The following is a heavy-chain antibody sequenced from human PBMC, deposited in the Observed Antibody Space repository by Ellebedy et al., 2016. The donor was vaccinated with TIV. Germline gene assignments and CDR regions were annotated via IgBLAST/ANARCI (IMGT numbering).Heavy chain of an antibody. J-gene: IGHJ4*02. Sequence: MPSETLSLTCAVSGGSISSSSYSWGWIRQPPGKGLEWIGCIFYSGNTYYNPSLKSRLTISVDTSKNQFALKLSSVTAADTAVYYCARILRAGSDGDYFDYWGQGTQVTTSS. CDR3: ARILRAGSDGDYFDY. CDR2: IFYSGNT. D-gene: IGHD3-3*01. V-gene: IGHV4-39*06. CDR1: GGSISSSSYS.